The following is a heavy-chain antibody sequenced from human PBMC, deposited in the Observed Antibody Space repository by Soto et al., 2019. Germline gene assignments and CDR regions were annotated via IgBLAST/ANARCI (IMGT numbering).Heavy chain of an antibody. CDR2: IYYSGST. Sequence: QLQLQESGPRLVKPSETLSLTCSVSGGSISSSSYSWGWIRQPPGKGLEWIGTIYYSGSTHYNPSHEGRVALSADTPNNQLSLRLSSVTDADTAVYYCGRQPGHCGSTTCFGYYSVDVWGQGTTVTVS. D-gene: IGHD2-2*01. CDR3: GRQPGHCGSTTCFGYYSVDV. CDR1: GGSISSSSYS. V-gene: IGHV4-39*01. J-gene: IGHJ6*02.